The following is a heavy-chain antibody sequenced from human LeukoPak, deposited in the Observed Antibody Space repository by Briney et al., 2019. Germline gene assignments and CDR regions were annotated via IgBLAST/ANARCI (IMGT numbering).Heavy chain of an antibody. CDR1: GFTVSNNY. V-gene: IGHV3-20*04. J-gene: IGHJ5*02. D-gene: IGHD3-10*01. CDR3: AREGVSWFDP. CDR2: INWNGGST. Sequence: EGSLRLSCAASGFTVSNNYMRWVRQAPGKGLEWVSGINWNGGSTGYADSVKGRFTISRDNAKNSLYLQMNSLRAEDTAVYYCAREGVSWFDPWGQGTLVTVSS.